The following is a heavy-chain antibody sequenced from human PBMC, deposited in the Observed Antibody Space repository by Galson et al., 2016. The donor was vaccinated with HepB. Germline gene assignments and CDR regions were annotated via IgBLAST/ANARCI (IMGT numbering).Heavy chain of an antibody. CDR1: GFTFSRYG. V-gene: IGHV3-30*03. J-gene: IGHJ4*02. Sequence: SLRLSCAASGFTFSRYGIHWVRQAQGKGLEWVAVISYDGSYKFYADSVRGRLTISSDNSEDTVYMQMNSLRAEDTAVYYCARDYIMMTVTWGPDYWGQGTLVSVSS. D-gene: IGHD4-17*01. CDR3: ARDYIMMTVTWGPDY. CDR2: ISYDGSYK.